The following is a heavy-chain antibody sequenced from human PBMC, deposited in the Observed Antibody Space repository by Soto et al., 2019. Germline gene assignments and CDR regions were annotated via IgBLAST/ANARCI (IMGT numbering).Heavy chain of an antibody. D-gene: IGHD3-10*01. V-gene: IGHV3-23*01. CDR1: GFTFSSYA. CDR2: ISGSGGST. Sequence: PGGSLRLSCAASGFTFSSYAMSWVRQAPGKGLEWVSAISGSGGSTYYADSVKGRFTISRDNAKNSLYLQMNSLRAEDTALYYCAKDITMVRGTVPHWGQGTLVTVSS. J-gene: IGHJ4*02. CDR3: AKDITMVRGTVPH.